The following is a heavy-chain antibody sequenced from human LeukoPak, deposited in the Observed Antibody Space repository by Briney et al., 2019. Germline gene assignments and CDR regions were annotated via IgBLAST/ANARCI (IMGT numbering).Heavy chain of an antibody. V-gene: IGHV1-69*05. D-gene: IGHD4-23*01. CDR1: GGTFSSYA. CDR3: ARGVPMTTVVIRSGWFDL. CDR2: IIPIFGTA. J-gene: IGHJ5*02. Sequence: GSSVKVSCKASGGTFSSYAISWVRQAPGQGLEWMGGIIPIFGTANYAQKFQGRVTITTDESTSTAYMELSSLRSEDTAVYYCARGVPMTTVVIRSGWFDLWGQGTLVTVSS.